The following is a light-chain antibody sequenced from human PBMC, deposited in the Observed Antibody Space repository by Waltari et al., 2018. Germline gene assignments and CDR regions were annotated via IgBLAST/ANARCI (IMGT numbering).Light chain of an antibody. V-gene: IGLV2-14*01. CDR2: EVS. CDR1: DSDVGAYDF. Sequence: QSALTQPASVSGSPGQSITISCSGTDSDVGAYDFVSWYQHHPGKAPHPISYEVSNRPSGISNRFSASKSGNTASLTISGLQAEDEADYYCSSYTTSSAPGVFGTGTRVTVL. J-gene: IGLJ1*01. CDR3: SSYTTSSAPGV.